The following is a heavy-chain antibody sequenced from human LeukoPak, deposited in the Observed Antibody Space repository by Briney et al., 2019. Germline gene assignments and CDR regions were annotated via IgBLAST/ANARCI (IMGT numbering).Heavy chain of an antibody. CDR3: AKDIAASGLPRIFDF. CDR1: GFTFSNYA. V-gene: IGHV3-23*01. D-gene: IGHD6-13*01. J-gene: IGHJ4*02. Sequence: GGSLRLSCAASGFTFSNYAMSWVRQAPGKGLEWVSAISGSGGRGTTYYADSAKGRFTISRDNAKNTMYLQMNSLSVEDTAVYYCAKDIAASGLPRIFDFWGQGTLVTVSS. CDR2: ISGSGGRGTT.